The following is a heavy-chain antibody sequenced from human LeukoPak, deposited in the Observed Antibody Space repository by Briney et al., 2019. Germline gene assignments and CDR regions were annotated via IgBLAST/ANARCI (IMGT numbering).Heavy chain of an antibody. CDR3: ARATYGDYFSIDY. D-gene: IGHD4-17*01. V-gene: IGHV1-69*13. CDR1: GGTFSSYA. Sequence: SVKVSCKASGGTFSSYAISWVRQAPGQGLEWMGGIIPIFGTANYAQKFQGRVTITADESTSTAYMELSSLRSEDTAVYYCARATYGDYFSIDYWGQGTPVTVSS. CDR2: IIPIFGTA. J-gene: IGHJ4*02.